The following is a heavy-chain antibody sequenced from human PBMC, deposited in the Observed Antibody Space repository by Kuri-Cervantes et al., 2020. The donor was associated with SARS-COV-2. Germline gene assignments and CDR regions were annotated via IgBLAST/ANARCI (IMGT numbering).Heavy chain of an antibody. CDR3: AKDQGDSYGISYFDY. J-gene: IGHJ4*02. CDR1: GFTFSDAW. V-gene: IGHV3-15*01. Sequence: GESLKIPCVASGFTFSDAWMSWVRQTPGTGLEWIGRFKSKSAGGTIVYAAPVQGRFTISRDDSRNTLYLQMNSLRAEDTDVYYCAKDQGDSYGISYFDYWGQGTLVTVSS. CDR2: FKSKSAGGTI. D-gene: IGHD5-18*01.